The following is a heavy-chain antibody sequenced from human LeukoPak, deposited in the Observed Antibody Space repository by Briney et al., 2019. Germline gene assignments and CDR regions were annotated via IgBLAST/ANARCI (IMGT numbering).Heavy chain of an antibody. CDR1: GYTFTSYY. Sequence: ASVKVSCKASGYTFTSYYIHWVRQAPGQGLEWMGMINPSGGGTGYAQKFQGRVTMTRDTATSTVYMELSSRRSEDTALYYCARQRDDRSGYYFFGYWGQGTLVTVSS. V-gene: IGHV1-46*01. J-gene: IGHJ4*02. CDR2: INPSGGGT. D-gene: IGHD3-22*01. CDR3: ARQRDDRSGYYFFGY.